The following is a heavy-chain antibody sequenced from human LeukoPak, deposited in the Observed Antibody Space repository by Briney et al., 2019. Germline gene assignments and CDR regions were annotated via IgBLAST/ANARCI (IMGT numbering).Heavy chain of an antibody. CDR3: ASSITVTITYFDY. CDR1: GYTFTGYY. J-gene: IGHJ4*02. CDR2: INPNSGGT. V-gene: IGHV1-2*02. D-gene: IGHD4-17*01. Sequence: ASVKVSCKASGYTFTGYYTHWVRQAPGQGLEWMGWINPNSGGTNYAQKFQGRVTMTRDTSISTAYMELSRLRSDDTAVYYCASSITVTITYFDYWGQGTLVTVSS.